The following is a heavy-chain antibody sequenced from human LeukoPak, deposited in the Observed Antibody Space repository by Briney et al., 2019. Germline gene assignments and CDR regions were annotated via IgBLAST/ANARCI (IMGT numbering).Heavy chain of an antibody. CDR1: GFTFSSFA. D-gene: IGHD6-19*01. Sequence: GGSLRLSFAASGFTFSSFAMSWVRQAPGKGLEGVSAFIGSGGSTYYADSVKGRFTISRDNSKTTLSLQMHSLRAEDTAVYYCAKDQLHSGWYSCFDYWGQGTLVTVPS. J-gene: IGHJ4*02. V-gene: IGHV3-23*01. CDR3: AKDQLHSGWYSCFDY. CDR2: FIGSGGST.